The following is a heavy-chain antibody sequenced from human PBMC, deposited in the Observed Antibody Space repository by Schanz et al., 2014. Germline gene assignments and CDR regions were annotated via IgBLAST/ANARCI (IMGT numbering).Heavy chain of an antibody. D-gene: IGHD2-21*01. V-gene: IGHV1-3*04. CDR3: ARDLPYCDGGKCYSDGFDI. J-gene: IGHJ3*02. CDR1: GYTFTTYA. Sequence: QVQLVQSGAEVKKPGASVRVSCKASGYTFTTYAMSWVRQAPGQRLEWMGWINTGSGDTKYSQNFQGRVTITRDTSASTAYMELSSLRSEDTAVYYCARDLPYCDGGKCYSDGFDIWGQGTLVTISS. CDR2: INTGSGDT.